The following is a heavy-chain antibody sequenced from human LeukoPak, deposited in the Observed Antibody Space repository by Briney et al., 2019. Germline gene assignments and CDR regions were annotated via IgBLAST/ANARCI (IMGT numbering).Heavy chain of an antibody. J-gene: IGHJ3*02. Sequence: SETLSLTCTVSGGSISSYYWSWIRQPPGKGLEWIGYIYTSGSTNYNPSLKSRVTISVDTSKNQFSLKLSSVTAADTAVYYCARDLGWFDAFDIWGQGTMVTVSS. V-gene: IGHV4-59*01. CDR2: IYTSGST. CDR1: GGSISSYY. D-gene: IGHD3-10*01. CDR3: ARDLGWFDAFDI.